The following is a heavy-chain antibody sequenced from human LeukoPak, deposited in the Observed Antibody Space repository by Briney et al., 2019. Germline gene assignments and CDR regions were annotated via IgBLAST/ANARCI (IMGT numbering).Heavy chain of an antibody. J-gene: IGHJ3*01. D-gene: IGHD3-3*01. Sequence: GGSLRLSCAASGFTFSSYSMNWVRQAPGKGLEWVSSISSSSSYIYYADSVKGRFTISRDNAKNSLYLQMNSLRAEGTAVYYCARYALEAFDVWGQGTMVTVSS. V-gene: IGHV3-21*01. CDR2: ISSSSSYI. CDR3: ARYALEAFDV. CDR1: GFTFSSYS.